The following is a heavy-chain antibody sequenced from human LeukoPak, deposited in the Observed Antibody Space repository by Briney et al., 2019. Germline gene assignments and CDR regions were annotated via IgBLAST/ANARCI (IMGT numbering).Heavy chain of an antibody. CDR1: GYTFTGYY. D-gene: IGHD3-22*01. CDR3: AGGGYYDTSGYYHFDY. V-gene: IGHV1-69*06. Sequence: ASVKVSCKASGYTFTGYYMHWVRQAPGQGLEWMGGIIPIFGTANYAQRFRGRVTLTADKSTSTGYMELSSLRSEDTAVFYCAGGGYYDTSGYYHFDYWGQGTLVTVSS. J-gene: IGHJ4*02. CDR2: IIPIFGTA.